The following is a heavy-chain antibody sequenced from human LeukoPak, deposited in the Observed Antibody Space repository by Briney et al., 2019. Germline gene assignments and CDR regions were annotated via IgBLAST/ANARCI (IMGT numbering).Heavy chain of an antibody. V-gene: IGHV4-39*01. Sequence: SETLSHTHSVSGGSICRSNYYWGWIRQSPGKGLGWIGSIHYSGSSYYNPSLKSRVTISVDTPKNQLSLKLSSVTAADTAVYFCIVIVPDDAFDIWGQGTMVTVSS. CDR1: GGSICRSNYY. CDR3: IVIVPDDAFDI. CDR2: IHYSGSS. D-gene: IGHD3-22*01. J-gene: IGHJ3*02.